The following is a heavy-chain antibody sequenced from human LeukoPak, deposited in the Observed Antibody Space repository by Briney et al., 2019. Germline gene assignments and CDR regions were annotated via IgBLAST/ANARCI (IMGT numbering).Heavy chain of an antibody. Sequence: GESLRLSCAASGFTVSGYWVHWVRKAPGEGLMWVSRINIDGNIINYADSVRGRFTLSKDNAKNTVYLQLTGLRAEDTAVYYCARGRGPYGWFDPWGQGTQVIVSS. J-gene: IGHJ5*02. CDR2: INIDGNII. CDR1: GFTVSGYW. D-gene: IGHD3-10*01. V-gene: IGHV3-74*01. CDR3: ARGRGPYGWFDP.